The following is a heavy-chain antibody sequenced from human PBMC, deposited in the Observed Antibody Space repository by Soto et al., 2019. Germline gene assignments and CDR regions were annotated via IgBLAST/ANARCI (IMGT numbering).Heavy chain of an antibody. J-gene: IGHJ5*02. CDR3: ARDPIAAAAPPGNWFDP. Sequence: SQTLSLTCAISGDSVSSNSAAWNWIRQSPSRGLEWLGRTYYRSKWYNDYAVSVKSRITINPDTSKNQFSLQLNSVTPEDTAVYYCARDPIAAAAPPGNWFDPWGQGTLVTVSS. V-gene: IGHV6-1*01. D-gene: IGHD6-13*01. CDR2: TYYRSKWYN. CDR1: GDSVSSNSAA.